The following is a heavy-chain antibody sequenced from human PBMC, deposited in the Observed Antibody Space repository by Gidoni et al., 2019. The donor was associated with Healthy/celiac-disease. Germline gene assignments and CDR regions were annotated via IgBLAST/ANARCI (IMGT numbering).Heavy chain of an antibody. V-gene: IGHV3-15*01. J-gene: IGHJ3*02. CDR1: GFTFSNAW. D-gene: IGHD4-17*01. CDR3: TTDSYGLDAFDI. CDR2: IKSKTDGGTT. Sequence: EVQLVESGGGLVKPGGSLRISCAASGFTFSNAWMSWVRQAPGKGLEWVGRIKSKTDGGTTDYAAPVKGRFTISRDDSKNTLYLQMNSLKTEDTAVYYCTTDSYGLDAFDIWGQGTMVTVSP.